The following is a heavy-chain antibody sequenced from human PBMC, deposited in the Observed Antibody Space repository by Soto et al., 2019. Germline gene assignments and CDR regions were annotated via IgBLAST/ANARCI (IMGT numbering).Heavy chain of an antibody. J-gene: IGHJ4*02. CDR2: INPSGGST. CDR1: GYTFTSYY. CDR3: ARENGSGWYWVDY. Sequence: QVQLVQSGAEVKKPGASVKVSCKASGYTFTSYYMYWVRQAPGQGLEWMGIINPSGGSTSYAQKFQGRVTMTRDTSTSTVYMELSGLRSEDTAVYYCARENGSGWYWVDYWGQGTLVTVSS. V-gene: IGHV1-46*01. D-gene: IGHD6-19*01.